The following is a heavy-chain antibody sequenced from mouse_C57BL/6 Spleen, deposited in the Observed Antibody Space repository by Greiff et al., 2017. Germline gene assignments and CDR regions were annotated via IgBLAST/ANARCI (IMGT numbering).Heavy chain of an antibody. CDR2: IYPSSGYT. CDR3: ARSDITTVEAWFAY. V-gene: IGHV1-7*01. Sequence: QVQLQQSGAELAKPGASVKLSCKASGYTFTSYWMHWVKQRPGPGLEWIGYIYPSSGYTQYNQKFQDKATLTADKSSSTAYMQLSSLTYEDSAVYYCARSDITTVEAWFAYWGQGTLVTVSA. D-gene: IGHD1-1*01. J-gene: IGHJ3*01. CDR1: GYTFTSYW.